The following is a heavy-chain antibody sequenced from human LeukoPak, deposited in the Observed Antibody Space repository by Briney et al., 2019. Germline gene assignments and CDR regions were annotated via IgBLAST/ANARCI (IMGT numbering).Heavy chain of an antibody. CDR3: ARDAQVIAAAGNYYYYMDV. V-gene: IGHV4-59*12. J-gene: IGHJ6*03. Sequence: SETLSLTCTVSGGSISSYYWSWIRQPPGKGLEWIGYIYYSGSTNYNPSLKSRVTISVDTSKNQFSLKLSSVTAADTAVYYCARDAQVIAAAGNYYYYMDVWGKGTTVTVSS. CDR1: GGSISSYY. D-gene: IGHD6-13*01. CDR2: IYYSGST.